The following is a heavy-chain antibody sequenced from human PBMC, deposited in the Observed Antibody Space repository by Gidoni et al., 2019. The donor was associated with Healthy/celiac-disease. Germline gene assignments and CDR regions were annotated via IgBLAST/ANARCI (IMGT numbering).Heavy chain of an antibody. Sequence: QVQLQESGPGLVKPSETLSLTCAVSGYSISSGYYWGWIRQPPGKGLEWIGSIYHSGSTYYNPSLKSRVTISVDTSKNQFSLKLSSVTAADTAVYYCARVSSGYSRGAFGIWGQGTMVTVSS. D-gene: IGHD3-22*01. CDR1: GYSISSGYY. V-gene: IGHV4-38-2*01. CDR3: ARVSSGYSRGAFGI. J-gene: IGHJ3*02. CDR2: IYHSGST.